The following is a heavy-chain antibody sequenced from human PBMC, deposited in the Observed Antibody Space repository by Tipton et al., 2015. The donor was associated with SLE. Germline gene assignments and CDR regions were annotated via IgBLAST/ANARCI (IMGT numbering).Heavy chain of an antibody. V-gene: IGHV4-59*11. J-gene: IGHJ3*02. Sequence: TLSLTCTVSGDSISSHYWTWIRQPPGKGLGWLGYINYGGTTNYSPSLESRLAISIDTSRNQFSLKLSSVTAADTAVYYCARDTGGPKGVTHYEFSRGDDAFDIWGQGTMVTVSS. D-gene: IGHD3-3*01. CDR3: ARDTGGPKGVTHYEFSRGDDAFDI. CDR1: GDSISSHY. CDR2: INYGGTT.